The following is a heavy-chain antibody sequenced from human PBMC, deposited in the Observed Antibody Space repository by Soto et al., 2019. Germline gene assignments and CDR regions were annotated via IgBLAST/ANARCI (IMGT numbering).Heavy chain of an antibody. V-gene: IGHV1-8*01. D-gene: IGHD1-1*01. CDR3: AAGTTGTTENL. J-gene: IGHJ4*02. CDR2: MNPNSGNT. Sequence: QVQLVQSGAEVKKPGASVKVSCKASGYTFTSYDINWVRQATGQGLEWMGWMNPNSGNTGYAQKFQGRVTMTRNTXXSTAXMXXXXXXXEDTAVYYCAAGTTGTTENLWGQGTLVTVSS. CDR1: GYTFTSYD.